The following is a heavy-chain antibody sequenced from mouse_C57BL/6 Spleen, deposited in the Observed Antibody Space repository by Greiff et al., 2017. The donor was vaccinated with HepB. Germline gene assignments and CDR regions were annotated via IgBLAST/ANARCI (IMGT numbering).Heavy chain of an antibody. D-gene: IGHD1-1*01. CDR2: INPSSGYT. CDR3: ARGITTVVGAMDY. CDR1: GYTFTSYW. J-gene: IGHJ4*01. Sequence: QVQLKESGAELAKPGASVKLSCKASGYTFTSYWMHWVKQRPGQGLEWIGYINPSSGYTKYNQKFKDKATLTADKSSSTAYMQLSSLTYEDSAVYYCARGITTVVGAMDYWGQGTSVTVSS. V-gene: IGHV1-7*01.